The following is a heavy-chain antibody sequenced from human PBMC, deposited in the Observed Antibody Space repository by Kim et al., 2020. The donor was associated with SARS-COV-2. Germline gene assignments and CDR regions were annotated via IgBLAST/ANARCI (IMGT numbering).Heavy chain of an antibody. D-gene: IGHD2-2*01. J-gene: IGHJ5*02. CDR3: ARGIVVVPAAIPNWFDP. Sequence: SETLSLTCAVSGGSISSGGYSWSWIRQPPGKGLEWIGYIYHSGSTYYNPSLKSRVTISVDRSKNQFSLKLSSVTAADTAVYYCARGIVVVPAAIPNWFDP. V-gene: IGHV4-30-2*01. CDR1: GGSISSGGYS. CDR2: IYHSGST.